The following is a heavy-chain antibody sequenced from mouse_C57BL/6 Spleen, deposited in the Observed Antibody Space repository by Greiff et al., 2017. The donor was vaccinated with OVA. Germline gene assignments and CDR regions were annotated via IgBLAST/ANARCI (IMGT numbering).Heavy chain of an antibody. CDR2: IDPNSGGT. CDR3: ARSNYGNYEFAY. J-gene: IGHJ3*01. Sequence: QVQLQQPGAELVKPGASVKLSCKASGYTFTSYWMHWVKQRPGRGLEWIGRIDPNSGGTKYNEKFKSKATLTVDKPSSTAYMQLSSLTSEYSAVNYCARSNYGNYEFAYWGQGTLVTVSA. CDR1: GYTFTSYW. V-gene: IGHV1-72*01. D-gene: IGHD2-1*01.